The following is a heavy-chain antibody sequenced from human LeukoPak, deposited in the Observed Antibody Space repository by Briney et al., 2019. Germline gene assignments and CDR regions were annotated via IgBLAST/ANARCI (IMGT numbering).Heavy chain of an antibody. Sequence: ETLSLTCTVSGGSISSYYWSWLRQPPGKGLEWIGYIYYSGSTNYNPSLKSRVTISVDTSKNQFSLKLSSVTAADTAVYYCAREDSGSYYFDYWGQGTLVTVSS. V-gene: IGHV4-59*01. J-gene: IGHJ4*02. CDR2: IYYSGST. CDR3: AREDSGSYYFDY. CDR1: GGSISSYY. D-gene: IGHD1-26*01.